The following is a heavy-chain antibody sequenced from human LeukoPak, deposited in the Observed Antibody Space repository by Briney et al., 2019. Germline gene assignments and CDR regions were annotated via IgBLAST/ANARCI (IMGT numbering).Heavy chain of an antibody. CDR1: GFTFSSYT. V-gene: IGHV3-21*01. CDR3: ARVRDLYRDY. Sequence: GGSLRLSCAASGFTFSSYTMNWVRQAPGKGLEWVSSISGSSTYTFYADSVMGRFTISRDNAKNSLYLHMSSRRAEDTAVYYCARVRDLYRDYWGQGILVTVSS. J-gene: IGHJ4*02. D-gene: IGHD5-12*01. CDR2: ISGSSTYT.